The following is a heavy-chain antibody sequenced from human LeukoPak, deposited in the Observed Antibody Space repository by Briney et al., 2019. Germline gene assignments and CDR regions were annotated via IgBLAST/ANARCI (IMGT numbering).Heavy chain of an antibody. Sequence: GGSLRLSCAATGFTFNNYWMSWVRQAPGKGLEWVANMRQDGSEKYYLYSLNGRFTISRDNAKTSLYLQMNSLRAEDTAVYYCARDEGSRGMTTGWFDPWGQGTLVTVSS. CDR2: MRQDGSEK. V-gene: IGHV3-7*01. D-gene: IGHD4-11*01. CDR3: ARDEGSRGMTTGWFDP. CDR1: GFTFNNYW. J-gene: IGHJ5*02.